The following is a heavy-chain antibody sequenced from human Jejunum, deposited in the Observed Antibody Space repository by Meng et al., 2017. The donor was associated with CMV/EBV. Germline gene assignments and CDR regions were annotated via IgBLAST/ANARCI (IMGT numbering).Heavy chain of an antibody. CDR1: GFLFSNYG. CDR2: DGTNK. V-gene: IGHV3-30*18. CDR3: AKEPGSAYWYFDL. D-gene: IGHD1-14*01. Sequence: LFCATSGFLFSNYGMNWVRQAPGKGLEWVAYDGTNKYYADSVKGRFTISRDNSKNTLYLQMSSLRAEDTAVYYCAKEPGSAYWYFDLWGRGTLVTVSS. J-gene: IGHJ2*01.